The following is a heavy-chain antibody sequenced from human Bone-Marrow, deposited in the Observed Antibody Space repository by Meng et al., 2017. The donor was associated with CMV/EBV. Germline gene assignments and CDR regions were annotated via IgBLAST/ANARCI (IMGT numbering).Heavy chain of an antibody. CDR1: GASMSGTDPY. CDR2: IHYTGST. J-gene: IGHJ4*02. D-gene: IGHD6-13*01. Sequence: CSVSGASMSGTDPYWAWIRHHPERGLEWIGYIHYTGSTLYSPSLRSRLTISIDTSKSQFTLNVTSVTAADTAVYYCVRELMAPAAIDFWGQGTLVTVSS. CDR3: VRELMAPAAIDF. V-gene: IGHV4-31*03.